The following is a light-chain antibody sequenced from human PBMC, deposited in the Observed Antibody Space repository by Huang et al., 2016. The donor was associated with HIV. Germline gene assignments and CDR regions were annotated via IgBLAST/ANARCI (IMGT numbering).Light chain of an antibody. V-gene: IGKV1D-13*01. CDR1: PGISNA. J-gene: IGKJ4*01. Sequence: AIQLTQSPSSLSASVGDRVTITCRASPGISNALAWYQQKPGKAPNLLIFDASSLESGVPSMFSGGGSGTDFTLTISSLQPEDFATYYCQQFNNYPLTFGGGTKVEIK. CDR2: DAS. CDR3: QQFNNYPLT.